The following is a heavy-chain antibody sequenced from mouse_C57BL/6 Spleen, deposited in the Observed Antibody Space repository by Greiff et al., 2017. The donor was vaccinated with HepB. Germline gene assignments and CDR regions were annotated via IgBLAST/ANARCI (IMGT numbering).Heavy chain of an antibody. CDR1: GYTFTDYN. V-gene: IGHV1-18*01. Sequence: VQLQQSGPELAKPGASVKIPCKASGYTFTDYNMDWVKQSHGKSLEWIGDINPNNGGTIYNQKFKGKATLTVDKSSSTADMELRSLTSEDTAVSYCARTGYGDAMDYWGQGTSVTVSS. CDR3: ARTGYGDAMDY. D-gene: IGHD2-2*01. J-gene: IGHJ4*01. CDR2: INPNNGGT.